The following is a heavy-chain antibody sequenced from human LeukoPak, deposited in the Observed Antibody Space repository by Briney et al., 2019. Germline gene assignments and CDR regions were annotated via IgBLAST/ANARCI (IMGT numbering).Heavy chain of an antibody. CDR3: AAYDY. CDR2: ASNKGNSYTT. V-gene: IGHV3-72*01. J-gene: IGHJ4*02. Sequence: PGGSLRFSCAASGFTFSDHYMDWVRQAPGKGLEWVGRASNKGNSYTTECAASVKGRFTISRDDSKSSLYLQMNSLKTEDTAVYYCAAYDYWGQGTPVTVSS. CDR1: GFTFSDHY.